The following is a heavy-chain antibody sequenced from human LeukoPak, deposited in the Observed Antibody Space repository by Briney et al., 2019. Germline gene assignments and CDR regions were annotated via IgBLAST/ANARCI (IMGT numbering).Heavy chain of an antibody. Sequence: GASVKVSCKASGYTFTSYDINWVRQATGQGLEWMGWRNPNSGNTGYAQKFQGRVTMTRNTSISTAYMELSSLRSEDTAVYYCALWFGDASGFDPWGQGTLVTVSS. V-gene: IGHV1-8*01. J-gene: IGHJ5*02. CDR2: RNPNSGNT. CDR3: ALWFGDASGFDP. CDR1: GYTFTSYD. D-gene: IGHD3-10*01.